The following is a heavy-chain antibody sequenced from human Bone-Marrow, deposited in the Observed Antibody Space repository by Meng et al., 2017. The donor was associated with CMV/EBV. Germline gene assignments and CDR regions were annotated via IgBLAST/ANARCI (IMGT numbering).Heavy chain of an antibody. CDR2: ISSNGGST. V-gene: IGHV3-64*02. D-gene: IGHD7-27*01. J-gene: IGHJ2*01. CDR1: GFTFSSNG. CDR3: ARELANWGSRYFDL. Sequence: GESLKISCAASGFTFSSNGMHWVRQPPGKGLEYVSAISSNGGSTYYADSVKGRFTISRDNSKNTLYLQMDSLRAEDMAVYYCARELANWGSRYFDLLGRGTLVTVSS.